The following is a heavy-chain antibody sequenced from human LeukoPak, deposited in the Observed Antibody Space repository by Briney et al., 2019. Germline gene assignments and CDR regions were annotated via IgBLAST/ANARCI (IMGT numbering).Heavy chain of an antibody. V-gene: IGHV1-2*02. CDR1: GYTFTSYD. D-gene: IGHD3-10*01. J-gene: IGHJ3*02. Sequence: ASVKVSCKASGYTFTSYDINWVRQAPGQGLEWMGWINPNSGGTNYAQKFQGRVTMTRDTSISTAYMELSRLRSDDTAVYYCSYGSGSYYNGNDAFDIWGQGTMVTVSS. CDR3: SYGSGSYYNGNDAFDI. CDR2: INPNSGGT.